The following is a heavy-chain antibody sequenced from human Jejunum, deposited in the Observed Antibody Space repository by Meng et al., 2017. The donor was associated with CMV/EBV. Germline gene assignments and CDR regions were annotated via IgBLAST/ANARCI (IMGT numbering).Heavy chain of an antibody. CDR1: FSSYG. V-gene: IGHV3-30*02. CDR3: AKSRGDFWSGYYHGMDV. D-gene: IGHD3-3*01. Sequence: FSSYGMHWVRQAPGKALEWVAFIRYDGTNKFHADSVKGRFTISRDNSKNTLYLQMNSLRGEDTAVYYCAKSRGDFWSGYYHGMDVWGQGTTVTVSS. J-gene: IGHJ6*02. CDR2: IRYDGTNK.